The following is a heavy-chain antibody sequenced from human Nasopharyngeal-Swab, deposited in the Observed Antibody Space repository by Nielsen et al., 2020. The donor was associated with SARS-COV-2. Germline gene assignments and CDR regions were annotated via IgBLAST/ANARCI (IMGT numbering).Heavy chain of an antibody. J-gene: IGHJ4*02. CDR3: ARDLSSYGDYDRSFDY. V-gene: IGHV1-2*02. CDR2: INPNSGGT. Sequence: ASVKVSCKASGYTFTGYYMHWVRQAPGQGLEWMGWINPNSGGTNYAQKFQGRVTMTRDTSISTAYMELSRLRSDDTAVYYCARDLSSYGDYDRSFDYWGQGTLVTVSS. CDR1: GYTFTGYY. D-gene: IGHD4-17*01.